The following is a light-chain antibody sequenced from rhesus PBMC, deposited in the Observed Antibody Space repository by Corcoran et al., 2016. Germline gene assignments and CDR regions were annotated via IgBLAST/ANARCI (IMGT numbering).Light chain of an antibody. CDR3: QHYYSTPIT. CDR2: EAS. V-gene: IGKV1-25*01. CDR1: QDITND. Sequence: DIQMTQSPSSLSASVGDRVTITCRASQDITNDLAWYQQKPGETPKLLIYEASSLQSGIPSRFSGSGSGTDFTLTISSLQSEDFATYYCQHYYSTPITFDPGTKLDIK. J-gene: IGKJ3*01.